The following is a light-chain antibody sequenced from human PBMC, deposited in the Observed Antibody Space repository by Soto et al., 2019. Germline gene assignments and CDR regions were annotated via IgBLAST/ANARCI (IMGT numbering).Light chain of an antibody. V-gene: IGKV3D-20*02. CDR1: LTVSDNY. J-gene: IGKJ5*01. CDR2: GAS. Sequence: EIVMTQSPATLSVSPGERATLSCRASLTVSDNYLAWYQQKAGQAPRLVIYGASSRATGIPDRFSASGSDSDFTLTISSLEPEDFAVYYCQQRSYPITFGQGTRLEIK. CDR3: QQRSYPIT.